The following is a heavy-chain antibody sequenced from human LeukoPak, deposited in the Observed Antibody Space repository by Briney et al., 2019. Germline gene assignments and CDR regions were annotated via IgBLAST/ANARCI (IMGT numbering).Heavy chain of an antibody. J-gene: IGHJ5*02. CDR2: ISYDGSNK. CDR1: GFTFSSYA. CDR3: ARAVAGFNWFDP. V-gene: IGHV3-30-3*01. D-gene: IGHD6-19*01. Sequence: GRSPRLSCAASGFTFSSYAMHWVRQAPGKGLEWVAVISYDGSNKYYADSVKGRFTISRDNSKNTLYLQMNSLRAEDTAVYYCARAVAGFNWFDPWGQGTLVTVSS.